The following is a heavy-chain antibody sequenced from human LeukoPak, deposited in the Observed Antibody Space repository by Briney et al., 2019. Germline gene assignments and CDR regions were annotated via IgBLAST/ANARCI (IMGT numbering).Heavy chain of an antibody. CDR2: IIPIFGIA. V-gene: IGHV1-69*04. CDR1: GGTFSSYA. CDR3: AREGYCSSTSCSRDWNYIDY. Sequence: SVKVSCKASGGTFSSYAISWVRQAPGQGLEWMGRIIPIFGIANYAQKFQGRVTITADKSTSTAYMELSSLRSEDTAVYYCAREGYCSSTSCSRDWNYIDYWGQGTLVTVSS. D-gene: IGHD2-2*01. J-gene: IGHJ4*02.